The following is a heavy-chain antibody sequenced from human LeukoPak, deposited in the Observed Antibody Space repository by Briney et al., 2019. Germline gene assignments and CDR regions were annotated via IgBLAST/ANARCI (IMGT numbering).Heavy chain of an antibody. Sequence: SETLSLTCAVSGGSINGSEWWNWVRQAPGKGLEWIGEIYHSGSASYNPSLKSRVAISVDKSKSQFSLQLRSVTAADTAVYYCARDSTSGSSWFFDYWGQGTLVTVSS. V-gene: IGHV4-4*02. CDR1: GGSINGSEW. D-gene: IGHD6-13*01. J-gene: IGHJ4*02. CDR2: IYHSGSA. CDR3: ARDSTSGSSWFFDY.